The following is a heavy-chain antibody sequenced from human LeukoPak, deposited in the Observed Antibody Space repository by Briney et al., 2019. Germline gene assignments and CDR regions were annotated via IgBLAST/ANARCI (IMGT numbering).Heavy chain of an antibody. CDR2: INPSGGST. CDR3: ARGNRRPEYYDFWSGYSNWFDP. J-gene: IGHJ5*02. D-gene: IGHD3-3*01. CDR1: GYTFTSYY. Sequence: ASVKVSCKASGYTFTSYYMHWVRQAPGQGLEWMGIINPSGGSTSYAQKFQGRVTMTRDMSTSTVYMELSSLRSEDTAVYYCARGNRRPEYYDFWSGYSNWFDPWGQGTLVTVSS. V-gene: IGHV1-46*01.